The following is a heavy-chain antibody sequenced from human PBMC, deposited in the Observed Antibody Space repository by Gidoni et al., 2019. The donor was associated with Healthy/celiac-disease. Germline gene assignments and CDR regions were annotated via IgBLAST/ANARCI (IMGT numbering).Heavy chain of an antibody. CDR2: INHSGST. CDR3: ARQELTVYYMDV. CDR1: GGSFSGYS. D-gene: IGHD1-26*01. J-gene: IGHJ6*03. V-gene: IGHV4-34*01. Sequence: QVQLQPWGAGLLTPSATLSLTCPVYGGSFSGYSCSWIRQPPGTGLEWIGEINHSGSTKYNPSLKSRVTISVDTSKNQCSLKLSSVTAADTAVYYCARQELTVYYMDVWGKGTTVTVSS.